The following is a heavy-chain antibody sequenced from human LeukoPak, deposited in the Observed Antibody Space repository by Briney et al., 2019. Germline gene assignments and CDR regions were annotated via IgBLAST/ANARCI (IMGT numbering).Heavy chain of an antibody. CDR1: GFIYSHFA. J-gene: IGHJ4*02. V-gene: IGHV3-23*01. D-gene: IGHD1-26*01. Sequence: SGGSLRLSCAASGFIYSHFAMSWVRQAPGKGLEWVSSISGTGSHTYYTDSVKGRATISRDNAKNSLYLQMSSLRAEDTAVYYCAKRGAEVGQTVAPGDCWGQGTLVTVSS. CDR2: ISGTGSHT. CDR3: AKRGAEVGQTVAPGDC.